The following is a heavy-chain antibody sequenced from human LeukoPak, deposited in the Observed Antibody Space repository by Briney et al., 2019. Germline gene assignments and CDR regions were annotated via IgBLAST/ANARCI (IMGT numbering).Heavy chain of an antibody. V-gene: IGHV3-21*01. Sequence: GGSLRLSCAASGFTFSSYSMNWVRQAPRKGLEWVSSISSSSSYIYYADSVKGRFTISRDNAKNSLYLQMNSLRAEDTAVYYCARVSSSWTEDWFDPWGQGTLVTVSS. J-gene: IGHJ5*02. CDR3: ARVSSSWTEDWFDP. CDR1: GFTFSSYS. D-gene: IGHD6-13*01. CDR2: ISSSSSYI.